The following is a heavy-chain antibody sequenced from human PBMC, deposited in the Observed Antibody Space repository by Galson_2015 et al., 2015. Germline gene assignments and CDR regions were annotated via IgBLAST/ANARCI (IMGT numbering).Heavy chain of an antibody. CDR2: INAGNGNT. D-gene: IGHD3-3*01. CDR3: ARDPRRSDFWSGYYREVYFDY. V-gene: IGHV1-3*01. CDR1: GYTFTSYA. Sequence: SVKVSYKASGYTFTSYAMHWVRQAPGQRLEWMGWINAGNGNTKYSQKFQGRVTITRDTSASTAYMELSSLRSEDTAVYYCARDPRRSDFWSGYYREVYFDYWGQGTLVTVSS. J-gene: IGHJ4*02.